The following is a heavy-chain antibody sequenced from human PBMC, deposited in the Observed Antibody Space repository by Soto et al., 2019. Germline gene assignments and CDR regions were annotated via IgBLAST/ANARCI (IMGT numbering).Heavy chain of an antibody. Sequence: QVQLKESGPGLVKPSETLSLSCTVSGGSISSYYWSWFRQSPGKRMEWIGYVHHSWGSSYNPSLQSRVAISRDTSKSQFSLKVTSVTATDTAVYYCARQGFGPLHGLVDVWGQGTTVTVSS. V-gene: IGHV4-59*08. J-gene: IGHJ6*02. CDR1: GGSISSYY. CDR2: VHHSWGS. CDR3: ARQGFGPLHGLVDV. D-gene: IGHD3-10*01.